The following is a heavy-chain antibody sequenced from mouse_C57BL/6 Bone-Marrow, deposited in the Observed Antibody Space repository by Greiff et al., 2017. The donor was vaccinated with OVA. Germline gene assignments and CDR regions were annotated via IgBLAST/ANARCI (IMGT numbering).Heavy chain of an antibody. CDR1: GYTFTDYY. V-gene: IGHV1-26*01. J-gene: IGHJ3*01. CDR3: AVRGYDGLAD. Sequence: VQLQQSGPELVKPGASVKISCKASGYTFTDYYMNWVKQSHGKSLEWIGDINPNNGGTSYNQKFKGKATLTVDKSSSTAYMELRSLTSEDSAVYYCAVRGYDGLADWGQGTLVTVSA. D-gene: IGHD2-2*01. CDR2: INPNNGGT.